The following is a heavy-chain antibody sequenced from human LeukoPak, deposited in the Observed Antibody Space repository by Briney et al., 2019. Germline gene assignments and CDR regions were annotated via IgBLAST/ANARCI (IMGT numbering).Heavy chain of an antibody. CDR2: IYYSGST. CDR3: ARYRVGYCSGGSCSFDAFDI. CDR1: GGSISSYY. V-gene: IGHV4-59*01. Sequence: SETLSLTCTVSGGSISSYYWSWIRQPPGKGLEWIGYIYYSGSTNYNPSLKSRVTISVDTSKNQFSLKLSSVTAADTAVYYCARYRVGYCSGGSCSFDAFDIWGQGTMVTVSS. J-gene: IGHJ3*02. D-gene: IGHD2-15*01.